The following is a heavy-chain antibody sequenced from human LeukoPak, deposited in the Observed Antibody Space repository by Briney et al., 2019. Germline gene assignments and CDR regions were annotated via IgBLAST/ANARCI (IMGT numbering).Heavy chain of an antibody. V-gene: IGHV4-59*01. CDR1: GDSISSYY. CDR2: IYYSGST. D-gene: IGHD3-3*01. Sequence: SETLSLTCTVSGDSISSYYWSWIRQPPGKGLEWIGYIYYSGSTKYNPSLKSRVTISVDTSKNQFSLKLSSVTAADTAVYYCARESPYYDFWSGYSYDYYGMDVWGQGTTVTVSS. CDR3: ARESPYYDFWSGYSYDYYGMDV. J-gene: IGHJ6*02.